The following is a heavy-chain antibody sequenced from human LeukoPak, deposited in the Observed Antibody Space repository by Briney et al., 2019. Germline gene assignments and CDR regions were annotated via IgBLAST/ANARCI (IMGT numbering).Heavy chain of an antibody. Sequence: ASVKVSCKASGYTFTGYYMHWVRQAPGQGLEWMGWINPNSGGTNYAQKFQGRVTMTRDTSISTAYMELSRLRSDDTAVYCCARFPQSARDSIAARPADYWGQGTLVTVSS. J-gene: IGHJ4*02. CDR1: GYTFTGYY. CDR3: ARFPQSARDSIAARPADY. V-gene: IGHV1-2*02. D-gene: IGHD6-6*01. CDR2: INPNSGGT.